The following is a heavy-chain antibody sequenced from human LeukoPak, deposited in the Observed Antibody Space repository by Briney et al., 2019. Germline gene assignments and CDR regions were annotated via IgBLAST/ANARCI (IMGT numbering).Heavy chain of an antibody. J-gene: IGHJ6*04. D-gene: IGHD4-11*01. CDR3: AKRSQLQSTPLDV. V-gene: IGHV3-23*01. CDR1: GFTFSSYA. Sequence: GGSLRLSCAASGFTFSSYAVSWVRQAPGKGLEWVSDISASGGSTYYADSVKGRFTISRDNSKSTLYLQMNSLRAEDTAVYYCAKRSQLQSTPLDVWGKGTTVTVSS. CDR2: ISASGGST.